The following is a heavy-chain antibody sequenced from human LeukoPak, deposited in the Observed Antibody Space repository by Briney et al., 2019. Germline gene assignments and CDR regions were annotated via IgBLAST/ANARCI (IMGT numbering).Heavy chain of an antibody. CDR3: ARISRVGASGGFDY. J-gene: IGHJ4*02. CDR1: GFTFSSYA. D-gene: IGHD1-26*01. Sequence: GGSLRLSCAASGFTFSSYAMHWVRQAPGKGLEWVAVISYDGSNKYYADSVKGRFTISRDNSKNTLYLQMNSLRAEDTAVYYCARISRVGASGGFDYWGQGTLVTVSS. CDR2: ISYDGSNK. V-gene: IGHV3-30*14.